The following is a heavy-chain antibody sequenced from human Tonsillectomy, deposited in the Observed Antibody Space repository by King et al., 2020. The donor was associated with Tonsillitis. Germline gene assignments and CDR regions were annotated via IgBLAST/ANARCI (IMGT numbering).Heavy chain of an antibody. CDR2: IIPIFVTA. CDR3: ARGLQLYGSGMYYFDY. Sequence: QLVQSGAEVKKPGSSVKVSCKASGGTFSSYAISWVRQAPGQGLEWMVGIIPIFVTANYAQKVQGRVTITADESTSTAYMELSSLGSEDTAVYYCARGLQLYGSGMYYFDYWGQGTLVTVSS. D-gene: IGHD3-10*01. J-gene: IGHJ4*02. V-gene: IGHV1-69*12. CDR1: GGTFSSYA.